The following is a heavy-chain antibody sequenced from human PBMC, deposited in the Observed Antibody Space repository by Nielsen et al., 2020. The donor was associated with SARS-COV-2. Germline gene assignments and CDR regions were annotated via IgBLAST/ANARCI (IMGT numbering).Heavy chain of an antibody. D-gene: IGHD2-15*01. CDR1: GGSFSGYY. V-gene: IGHV4-34*01. CDR2: INHSGST. J-gene: IGHJ5*02. Sequence: SETLSLTCAVYGGSFSGYYWSWIRQPPGKGLEWIGEINHSGSTNYNPSLKSRVTISVDTSKNQFSLKLSSVTAADTAVYYCARGRGYCSGGSCYSSAGRGGYWFDPWGQGTLVTVSS. CDR3: ARGRGYCSGGSCYSSAGRGGYWFDP.